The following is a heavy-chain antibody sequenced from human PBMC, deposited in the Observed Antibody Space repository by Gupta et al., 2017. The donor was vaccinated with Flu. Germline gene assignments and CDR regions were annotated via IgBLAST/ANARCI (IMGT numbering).Heavy chain of an antibody. V-gene: IGHV3-53*01. CDR3: ATSIASGGQDYDHMDV. J-gene: IGHJ6*03. Sequence: SNYMNGIRQTPGKGLEWVSTMYAASATYYADSVKGRFTISRDSSKNTLHLQMNSLRAEDTAVYYCATSIASGGQDYDHMDVWGKGTTVTVSS. D-gene: IGHD6-13*01. CDR2: MYAASAT. CDR1: SNY.